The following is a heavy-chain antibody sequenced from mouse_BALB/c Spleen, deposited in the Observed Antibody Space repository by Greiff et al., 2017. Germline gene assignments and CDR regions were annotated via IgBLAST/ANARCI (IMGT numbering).Heavy chain of an antibody. V-gene: IGHV6-6*02. D-gene: IGHD2-9*01. CDR2: IRLKSNNYAT. CDR1: GFTFSNYW. Sequence: EVKLVESGGGLVQPGGSMKLSCVASGFTFSNYWMNWVRQSPEKGLEWVAEIRLKSNNYATHYAESVKGRFTISRDDSKSSVYLQMNNLRAEDTGIYYCTRRSPYYGYDGFAYWGQGTLVTVSA. CDR3: TRRSPYYGYDGFAY. J-gene: IGHJ3*01.